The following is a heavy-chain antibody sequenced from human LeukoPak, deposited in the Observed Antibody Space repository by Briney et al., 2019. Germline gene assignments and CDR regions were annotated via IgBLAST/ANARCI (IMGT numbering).Heavy chain of an antibody. CDR3: ASARGYSYGYRYYPIPDYYFDY. V-gene: IGHV1-2*02. J-gene: IGHJ4*02. D-gene: IGHD5-18*01. Sequence: GASVKVSCKASGYTFTGYYMHWVRQAPGQGLEWMGWINPNSGGTNYAQKFQGRVTMTRDTSISTAYMELSRLRSDDTAVYYCASARGYSYGYRYYPIPDYYFDYWGQGTLVTVSS. CDR1: GYTFTGYY. CDR2: INPNSGGT.